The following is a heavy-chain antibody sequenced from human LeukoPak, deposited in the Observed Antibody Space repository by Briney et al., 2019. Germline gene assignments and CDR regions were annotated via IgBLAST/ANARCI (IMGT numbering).Heavy chain of an antibody. Sequence: SETLSHTRTISGRTLRCSTYYRPRIRQPPAKGLEWNRSIFYSGSTYYNPSLKSRLTLSVHTSNSHCSLNLNSVTAADTAVYFCAGQNYYNFWNALNWFDPWRQGSPVTCS. D-gene: IGHD3-3*01. CDR3: AGQNYYNFWNALNWFDP. J-gene: IGHJ5*02. CDR1: GRTLRCSTYY. V-gene: IGHV4-39*01. CDR2: IFYSGST.